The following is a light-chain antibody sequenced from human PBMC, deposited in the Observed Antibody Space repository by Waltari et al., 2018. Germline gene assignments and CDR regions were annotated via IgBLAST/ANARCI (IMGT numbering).Light chain of an antibody. CDR1: NIGSKS. Sequence: SYVLTQAPSVSVAPGKAARITCGGNNIGSKSVHGYQQKPGQAPVLVIYSDSDRPSGIPERLSGSNSGNTATLTINRVEAGDEADYYCQVWDSSSDRGVFGGGTKLTVL. J-gene: IGLJ3*02. CDR3: QVWDSSSDRGV. V-gene: IGLV3-21*04. CDR2: SDS.